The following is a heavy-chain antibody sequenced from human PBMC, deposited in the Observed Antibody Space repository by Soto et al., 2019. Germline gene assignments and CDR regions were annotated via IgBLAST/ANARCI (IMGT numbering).Heavy chain of an antibody. D-gene: IGHD3-3*01. CDR1: GVTFSSYA. J-gene: IGHJ4*02. CDR3: ARGSITIFGVVPPDDY. CDR2: IIPIFGTA. V-gene: IGHV1-69*06. Sequence: ASVKVSCKASGVTFSSYAISWVRQAPGQGLEWMGGIIPIFGTANYAQKFQGRVTITADKSTSTAYMELSSLRSKDTAVYYCARGSITIFGVVPPDDYWGQGTLVTVSS.